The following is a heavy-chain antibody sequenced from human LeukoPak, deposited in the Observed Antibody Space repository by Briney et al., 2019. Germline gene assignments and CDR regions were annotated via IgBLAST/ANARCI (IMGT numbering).Heavy chain of an antibody. CDR2: ISWNSGSI. D-gene: IGHD6-19*01. V-gene: IGHV3-9*01. Sequence: GRSLRLSCAASGFTFDDYAMHWVRQAPGKGLEWVSGISWNSGSIGYADSVKGRFTISRDNAKNSLYLQMNSLRAEDTALYYCAKDTGHSSGWYNWFDPWGQGTLVTVPS. CDR3: AKDTGHSSGWYNWFDP. CDR1: GFTFDDYA. J-gene: IGHJ5*02.